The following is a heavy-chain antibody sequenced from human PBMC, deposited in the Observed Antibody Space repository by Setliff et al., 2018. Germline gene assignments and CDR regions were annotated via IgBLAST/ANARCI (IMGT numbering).Heavy chain of an antibody. D-gene: IGHD3-22*01. CDR3: ARDPRFDYESPTYRRRFDP. CDR2: INHRGTT. CDR1: GGSFSGYY. Sequence: PSETLSLTCAVYGGSFSGYYWNWIRQAPGKGLEWIGEINHRGTTSYTPSLKGRVTISVDTSKNLFSLKLSSVTAADTAVYFCARDPRFDYESPTYRRRFDPWGQGTAVTSPQ. J-gene: IGHJ5*02. V-gene: IGHV4-34*01.